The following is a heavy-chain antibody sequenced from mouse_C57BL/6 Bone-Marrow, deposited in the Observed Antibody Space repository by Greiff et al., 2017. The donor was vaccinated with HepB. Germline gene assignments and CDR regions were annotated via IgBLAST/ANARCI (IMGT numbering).Heavy chain of an antibody. Sequence: VQLQESGPGLVKPSQSLFLTCSITGFPITSGYYWNWIRQSPGKPLEWMGYITHSGETFYNPSLQSPISITRETSKNQFFLQLNSVTTEDTAMYYCAGDRGSAPFAYWGQGTLVTVSA. J-gene: IGHJ3*01. V-gene: IGHV12-3*01. D-gene: IGHD6-1*01. CDR1: GFPITSGYY. CDR3: AGDRGSAPFAY. CDR2: ITHSGET.